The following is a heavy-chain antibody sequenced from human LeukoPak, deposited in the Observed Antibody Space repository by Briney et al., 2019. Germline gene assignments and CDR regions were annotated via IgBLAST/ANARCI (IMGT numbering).Heavy chain of an antibody. V-gene: IGHV1-69*04. CDR3: ARAAKDITMVRDNWFDP. D-gene: IGHD3-10*01. CDR1: GGTFSSYA. J-gene: IGHJ5*02. CDR2: IIPFLVIA. Sequence: VASVKASCKASGGTFSSYAISWVRQAPGQGLEWMGRIIPFLVIANYAQNFQGRVTITADKSTSTPYMELSSLRSEDTAVCYCARAAKDITMVRDNWFDPWGQGTLVTVSS.